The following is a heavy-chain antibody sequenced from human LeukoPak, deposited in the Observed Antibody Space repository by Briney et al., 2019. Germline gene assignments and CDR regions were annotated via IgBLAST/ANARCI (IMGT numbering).Heavy chain of an antibody. CDR3: ARERVVTTTHYYYYMDV. CDR2: IYHGGRT. D-gene: IGHD2-15*01. CDR1: HGSISSGDSY. Sequence: SETLSLTCSVSHGSISSGDSYWSWIRQPPGKGLEWIGNIYHGGRTYYNPSLESRVTISIDRCKNQFSLKLSSMTAADTAVYYCARERVVTTTHYYYYMDVWGKGTTVTVSS. J-gene: IGHJ6*03. V-gene: IGHV4-30-2*01.